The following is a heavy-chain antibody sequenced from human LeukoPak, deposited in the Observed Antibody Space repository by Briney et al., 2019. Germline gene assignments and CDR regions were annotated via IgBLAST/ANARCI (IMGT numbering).Heavy chain of an antibody. CDR2: IKQDGSKK. Sequence: GGSLRLSCVASGFPFSSYWMTWVRQAPGKGLEWLANIKQDGSKKSYVDSVKGRFTISRDNAKNSLYLQMNSLRAEDTAIYYCTRVGYIDEGIDYWGQGTLVTVSS. V-gene: IGHV3-7*04. CDR3: TRVGYIDEGIDY. D-gene: IGHD5-24*01. CDR1: GFPFSSYW. J-gene: IGHJ4*02.